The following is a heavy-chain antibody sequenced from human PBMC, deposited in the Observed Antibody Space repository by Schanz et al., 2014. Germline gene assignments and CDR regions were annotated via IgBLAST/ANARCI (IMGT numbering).Heavy chain of an antibody. V-gene: IGHV3-33*08. CDR3: AKGPYYYYYMDV. Sequence: VQLAESGGGLVQPGGSLRLSCAASTFTFSSDWMSWVRQAPGKGLEWVAVIWSDGTNEYYADSVKGRFTISGDSSKYTVYLQMNSLRADDTAVYYCAKGPYYYYYMDVWGNGTTVTVSS. CDR1: TFTFSSDW. CDR2: IWSDGTNE. J-gene: IGHJ6*03.